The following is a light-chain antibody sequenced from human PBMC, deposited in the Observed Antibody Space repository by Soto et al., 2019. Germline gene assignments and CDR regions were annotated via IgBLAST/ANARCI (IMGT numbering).Light chain of an antibody. V-gene: IGKV3-15*01. CDR2: GAS. Sequence: EIVMTQSPATLSVSPGERATLSCRASQSVSSNLAWYQQKPGQAPRLLIYGASTRATGIPARFSGSGSGTECTLTISSLQSEDFAVYYCQQYNNWPLRTFGQGTKVEIK. CDR1: QSVSSN. CDR3: QQYNNWPLRT. J-gene: IGKJ1*01.